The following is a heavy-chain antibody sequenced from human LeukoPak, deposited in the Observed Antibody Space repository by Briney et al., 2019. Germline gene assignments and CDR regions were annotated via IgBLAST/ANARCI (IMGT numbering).Heavy chain of an antibody. CDR3: ASRSGSYYNDY. CDR1: GVSFSGYY. Sequence: SETLSLTCAVYGVSFSGYYWSWLHQPPGKGLEWIGEINHSGSTNYNPSLKSRVTISVDTSKNQFPLKLSSVTAADTAVYYCASRSGSYYNDYWGQGTLVTVSS. V-gene: IGHV4-34*01. D-gene: IGHD3-10*01. J-gene: IGHJ4*02. CDR2: INHSGST.